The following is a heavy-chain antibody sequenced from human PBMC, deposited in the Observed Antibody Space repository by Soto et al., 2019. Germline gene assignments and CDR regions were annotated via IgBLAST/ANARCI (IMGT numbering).Heavy chain of an antibody. CDR2: ISGGGDTT. CDR1: GFTFNNYA. V-gene: IGHV3-23*01. CDR3: AKGRGGSGSLTPRVDF. Sequence: EVQLLESGGGLVQPGGSLRLSCAASGFTFNNYAMTWVRQAPGKGLEWVSAISGGGDTTSYADSVKGRFTVSRDGSTNTLYLQRSSLRAEDTALYYCAKGRGGSGSLTPRVDFWGQGTLVTVSS. D-gene: IGHD3-10*01. J-gene: IGHJ4*02.